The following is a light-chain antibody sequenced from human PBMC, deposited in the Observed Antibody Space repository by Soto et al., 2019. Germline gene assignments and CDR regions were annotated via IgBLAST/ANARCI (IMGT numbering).Light chain of an antibody. CDR2: DAS. V-gene: IGKV3-11*01. J-gene: IGKJ4*01. CDR1: QSVSSY. CDR3: QQRSNWPPFT. Sequence: EIVLTQSPAPLSLSPGEIATLSCRASQSVSSYLAWYQQKPGQAPRLLIYDASNRATGIPARFSGSGSGTDFTLTISSLEPEDFAVYYCQQRSNWPPFTFGGGTKVEIK.